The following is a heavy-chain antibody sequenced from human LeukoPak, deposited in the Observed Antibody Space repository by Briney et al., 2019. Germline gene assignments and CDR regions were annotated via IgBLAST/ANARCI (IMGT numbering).Heavy chain of an antibody. CDR1: GGSFNTFY. V-gene: IGHV4-59*12. Sequence: SETLSLTCTVSGGSFNTFYWSWIRQPPGKGLEWIGYIYHSGSTYYNPSLKSRVTISVDRSKNQFSLKLSSVTAADTAVYYCARDTGSRIDPWGQGTLVTVSS. CDR2: IYHSGST. J-gene: IGHJ5*02. CDR3: ARDTGSRIDP. D-gene: IGHD2-2*01.